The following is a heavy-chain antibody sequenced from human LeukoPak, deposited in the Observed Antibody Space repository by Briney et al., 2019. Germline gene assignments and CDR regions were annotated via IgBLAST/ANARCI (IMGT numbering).Heavy chain of an antibody. Sequence: GRSLRLSCAASGFTFSSYGMHWVRQAPGKGLEWVAVISYDGSNKYYADSVKGRFTISRDNSKNTLYLQMNSLRAEDTAVYYCAKDWLGTNWIMGVWGKGTTVTVSS. CDR3: AKDWLGTNWIMGV. CDR2: ISYDGSNK. V-gene: IGHV3-30*18. CDR1: GFTFSSYG. D-gene: IGHD1-1*01. J-gene: IGHJ6*04.